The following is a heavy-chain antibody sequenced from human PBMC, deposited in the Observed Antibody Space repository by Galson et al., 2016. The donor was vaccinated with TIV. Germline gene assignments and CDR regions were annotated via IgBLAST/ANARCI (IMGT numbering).Heavy chain of an antibody. Sequence: SETLSLTCAVSGYSISSGFYWGWIRQPPGKGLEWIGSIYHSGITYYNPSLKSRVTISVDTSKNRFSLKLNSVTAADAAVYYCARRHQWLGGSFDIWGQGRMVTVSS. CDR3: ARRHQWLGGSFDI. D-gene: IGHD6-19*01. CDR2: IYHSGIT. CDR1: GYSISSGFY. J-gene: IGHJ3*02. V-gene: IGHV4-38-2*01.